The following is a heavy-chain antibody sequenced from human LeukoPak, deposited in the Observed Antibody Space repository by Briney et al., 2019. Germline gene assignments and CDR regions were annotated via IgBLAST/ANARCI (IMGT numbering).Heavy chain of an antibody. D-gene: IGHD3-3*01. J-gene: IGHJ6*03. V-gene: IGHV3-48*02. CDR1: GFTFSSYS. CDR3: ARDAPYDFWSGYQSGYMGV. Sequence: GGSLRLSCAASGFTFSSYSMNWVRQAPGKGLEWVSYLSSSNSIIYYADSVKGRFTISRDNAKDSLYLQMNSLRDEDTAVYYCARDAPYDFWSGYQSGYMGVWGKGTTVTASS. CDR2: LSSSNSII.